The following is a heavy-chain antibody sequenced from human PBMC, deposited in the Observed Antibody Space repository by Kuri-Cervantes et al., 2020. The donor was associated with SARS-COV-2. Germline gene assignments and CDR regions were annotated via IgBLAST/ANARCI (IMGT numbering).Heavy chain of an antibody. J-gene: IGHJ4*02. CDR2: ISSSSSYT. CDR3: ARRSSGWYVSFDY. Sequence: GESLKISCAASGFTFSDYYMSWIRQAPGKGLEWVSYISSSSSYTNYADSVKGRFTISRDNAKSSLYLQMNSLRAEDTAVYYCARRSSGWYVSFDYWGQGTLVTVSS. CDR1: GFTFSDYY. V-gene: IGHV3-11*06. D-gene: IGHD6-19*01.